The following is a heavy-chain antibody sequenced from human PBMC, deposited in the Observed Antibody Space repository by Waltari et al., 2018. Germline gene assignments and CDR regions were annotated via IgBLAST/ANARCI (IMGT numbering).Heavy chain of an antibody. CDR2: IYYSGST. V-gene: IGHV4-59*01. Sequence: QVQLQESGPGLVKPSETLSLTCTVSGGSISSYYWSWIRQPPGKGLEWIGYIYYSGSTNYNPSLKSRVTISVDTSKNQFSLKLSSVTAADTAVYYCARGVSYMDVWGKGTTVTISS. D-gene: IGHD2-21*01. CDR3: ARGVSYMDV. CDR1: GGSISSYY. J-gene: IGHJ6*03.